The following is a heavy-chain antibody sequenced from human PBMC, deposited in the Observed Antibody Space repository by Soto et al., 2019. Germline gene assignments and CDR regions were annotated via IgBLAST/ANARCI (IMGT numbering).Heavy chain of an antibody. Sequence: QVQLQQWGAGLLKPSETLSLTCAVYGGSFSGYYWSWIRQPPGKGLEWIGEINHSGSTNYNPSLKSRVTISVDTSKNQFSLKLSSVTAADTAVYYCARGRQYCSGGSCYSVGGFDLWGQGTLVTVSS. D-gene: IGHD2-15*01. J-gene: IGHJ5*02. CDR2: INHSGST. CDR3: ARGRQYCSGGSCYSVGGFDL. V-gene: IGHV4-34*01. CDR1: GGSFSGYY.